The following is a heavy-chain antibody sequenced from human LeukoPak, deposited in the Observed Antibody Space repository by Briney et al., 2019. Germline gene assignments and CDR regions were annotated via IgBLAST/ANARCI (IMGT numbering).Heavy chain of an antibody. CDR2: MTNSGTTI. Sequence: GGSLRLSFAASGFTFTDYYMSWIRQAPGKGLEWVSYMTNSGTTIYYADSVKGRFTISRDNAKNSLYLQMNSLRAEDTAVYYCARDEENYVWGSYRPNWFDPWGQGTLVTVSS. CDR3: ARDEENYVWGSYRPNWFDP. J-gene: IGHJ5*02. D-gene: IGHD3-16*02. CDR1: GFTFTDYY. V-gene: IGHV3-11*04.